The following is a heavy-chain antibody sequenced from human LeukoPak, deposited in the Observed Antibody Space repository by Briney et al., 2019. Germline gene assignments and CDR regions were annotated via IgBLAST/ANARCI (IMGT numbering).Heavy chain of an antibody. V-gene: IGHV4-39*07. CDR1: GGSISSSSYY. CDR2: IYYSGST. CDR3: ARVITIFGVADAFDI. D-gene: IGHD3-3*01. J-gene: IGHJ3*02. Sequence: SETLSLTCTVSGGSISSSSYYWGWIRQPPGKGLEWIGSIYYSGSTYYNPSLKSRVTISVDTSKNQFSLKLSSVTAADTAVYYCARVITIFGVADAFDIWGQGTMVTVSS.